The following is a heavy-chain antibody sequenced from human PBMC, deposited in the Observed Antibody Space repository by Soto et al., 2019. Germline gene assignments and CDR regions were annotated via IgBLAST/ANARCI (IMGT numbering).Heavy chain of an antibody. V-gene: IGHV4-61*01. J-gene: IGHJ4*02. Sequence: SETLSLTCTVSGGSVSSGSYYWSWIRQPPGKGLEWIGYIYYSGSTNYNPSLKSRVTISVDTSKNQFSLKLSSVTAADTAVYHCARDSAWLQLTFDYWGQGTLVTVSS. CDR2: IYYSGST. CDR3: ARDSAWLQLTFDY. CDR1: GGSVSSGSYY. D-gene: IGHD1-1*01.